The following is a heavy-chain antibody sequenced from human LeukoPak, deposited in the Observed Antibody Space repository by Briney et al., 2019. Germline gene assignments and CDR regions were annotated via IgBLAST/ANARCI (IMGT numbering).Heavy chain of an antibody. Sequence: SETLSLTCTVSGGSISSYYWSWIRQPAGKGLEWIGRIFTSGSTNYNPSLKSRVTMSVDTSKNQFSLKLSSVTAADTAVYYCARGHLAVVNAGATFYYYYMDVWGKGTTVTISS. CDR1: GGSISSYY. CDR2: IFTSGST. V-gene: IGHV4-4*07. CDR3: ARGHLAVVNAGATFYYYYMDV. D-gene: IGHD3-22*01. J-gene: IGHJ6*03.